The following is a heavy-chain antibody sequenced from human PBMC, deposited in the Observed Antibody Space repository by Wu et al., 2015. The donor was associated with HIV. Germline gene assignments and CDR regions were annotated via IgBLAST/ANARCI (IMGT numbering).Heavy chain of an antibody. D-gene: IGHD3-22*01. V-gene: IGHV1-2*02. J-gene: IGHJ4*02. Sequence: QVQLVQSGAEVKKPGASVKVSCKASGYTFTGYYMHWVRQAPGQGLEWMGWINPNSGGTNYAQKFQGRVTMTRDTSISTAYMELSRLRSDDTAVYYCARDAAGDYYDSSGQSAYFDYWGQGTLVTVSS. CDR2: INPNSGGT. CDR1: GYTFTGYY. CDR3: ARDAAGDYYDSSGQSAYFDY.